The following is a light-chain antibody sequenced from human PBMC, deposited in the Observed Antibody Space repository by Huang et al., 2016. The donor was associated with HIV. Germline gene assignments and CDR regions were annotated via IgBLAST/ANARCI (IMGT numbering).Light chain of an antibody. CDR2: DAS. CDR1: QSVISRY. J-gene: IGKJ2*01. V-gene: IGKV3D-20*01. Sequence: EIVLTQSPASLSLSPWERAMLSCGASQSVISRYLAWFHQKPGLPPRLLIYDASGRAPGIPDRFSGVGSGTDFTLTISRLEPEDFAVYYCQQYGSSSYTFGQGTKLEIK. CDR3: QQYGSSSYT.